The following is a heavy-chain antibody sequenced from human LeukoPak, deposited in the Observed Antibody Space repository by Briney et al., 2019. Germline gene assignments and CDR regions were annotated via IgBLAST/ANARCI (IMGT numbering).Heavy chain of an antibody. J-gene: IGHJ4*02. V-gene: IGHV1-2*02. Sequence: ASVKVSCKASGYTFTDYYMHWVRQAPRQGLEWMGWINPKSGGTDYAQKFQGRVTMTRDTSINTAYMELSGLRSDDTAVYYCTSDIAVVPTATQGLYWGQGTLVAVSS. D-gene: IGHD2-2*01. CDR2: INPKSGGT. CDR3: TSDIAVVPTATQGLY. CDR1: GYTFTDYY.